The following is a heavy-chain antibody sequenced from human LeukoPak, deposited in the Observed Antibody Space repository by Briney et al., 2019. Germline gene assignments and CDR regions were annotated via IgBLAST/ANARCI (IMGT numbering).Heavy chain of an antibody. Sequence: PGGSLRPSCAAPESTFRTTAMTWFPQAPGKGLKWFSAISASGGSTYYADSVKGRFAISRDDSKNTLLLQMNSLRVEDTAIYYCAERLTVLGPYFDYWGRGTLVTVSS. CDR1: ESTFRTTA. CDR2: ISASGGST. D-gene: IGHD4-11*01. V-gene: IGHV3-23*01. J-gene: IGHJ4*02. CDR3: AERLTVLGPYFDY.